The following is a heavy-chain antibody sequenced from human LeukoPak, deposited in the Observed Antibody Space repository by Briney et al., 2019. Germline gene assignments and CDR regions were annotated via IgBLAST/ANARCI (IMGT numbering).Heavy chain of an antibody. J-gene: IGHJ4*02. V-gene: IGHV4-4*02. CDR3: ARGLYSGYEPFDY. D-gene: IGHD5-12*01. Sequence: SETLSLTCAVSGGSISSSNWWSWVRQPPGKGLEWIGEIYHSGSTNYNPSLKSRVTISVDKSKNQFSLKLSSVTAADTAVYYCARGLYSGYEPFDYWGQGTLVTVSS. CDR2: IYHSGST. CDR1: GGSISSSNW.